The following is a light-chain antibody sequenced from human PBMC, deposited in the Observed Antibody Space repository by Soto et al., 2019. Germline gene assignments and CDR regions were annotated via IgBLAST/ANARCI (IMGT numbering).Light chain of an antibody. V-gene: IGLV1-47*01. CDR2: RNN. Sequence: QPVLTQPPSASVTPGQRGTISCSRSSSNIGSNYVYWYQQLPGTAPKLLIYRNNQRPSGVPDRFSGSKSGTSASLAISGLRSEDEADYYCAAWDDSLGYVFGTGTKVTVL. CDR1: SSNIGSNY. J-gene: IGLJ1*01. CDR3: AAWDDSLGYV.